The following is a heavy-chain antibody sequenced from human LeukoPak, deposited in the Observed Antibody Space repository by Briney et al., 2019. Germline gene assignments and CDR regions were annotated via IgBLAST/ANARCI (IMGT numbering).Heavy chain of an antibody. CDR2: ISGSGGST. CDR3: AKLRGARLYNWFDP. V-gene: IGHV3-23*01. J-gene: IGHJ5*02. Sequence: GGSLRLSCAASGFTFSSYAMSWVHQAPGKGLEWVSAISGSGGSTYYADSVKGRFTISRDNSKNTLYLQMNSLRAEDTAVYYCAKLRGARLYNWFDPWGQGTLVTVSS. CDR1: GFTFSSYA. D-gene: IGHD1-26*01.